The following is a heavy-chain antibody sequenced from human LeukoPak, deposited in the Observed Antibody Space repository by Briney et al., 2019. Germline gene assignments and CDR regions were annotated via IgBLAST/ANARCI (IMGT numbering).Heavy chain of an antibody. V-gene: IGHV3-23*01. CDR3: AKDRYYDILTGYYTSDY. J-gene: IGHJ4*02. Sequence: GGSLRLSCAASGFTFSSYAMSWVRQAPGKGLEWVSAISGSGGSTYYADSVKGRFTISRDNSKNTLYLQMNSLRAEDTAVYYCAKDRYYDILTGYYTSDYWGQGTLVTVSS. CDR2: ISGSGGST. D-gene: IGHD3-9*01. CDR1: GFTFSSYA.